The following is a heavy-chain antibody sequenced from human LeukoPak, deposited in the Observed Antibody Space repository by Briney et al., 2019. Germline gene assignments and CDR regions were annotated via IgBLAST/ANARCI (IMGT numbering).Heavy chain of an antibody. CDR3: ARDFTRNSYAVAEFFHP. J-gene: IGHJ1*01. D-gene: IGHD5-18*01. V-gene: IGHV4-4*07. Sequence: SETLSLTCTVSGGSISGYYWNWIRQSAGKGLEWIGRIYANGGTNYNPSLRSRVSMSGDTSKNQFSLKRTSVTAADTAIYYCARDFTRNSYAVAEFFHPWGQGTLVSVSS. CDR1: GGSISGYY. CDR2: IYANGGT.